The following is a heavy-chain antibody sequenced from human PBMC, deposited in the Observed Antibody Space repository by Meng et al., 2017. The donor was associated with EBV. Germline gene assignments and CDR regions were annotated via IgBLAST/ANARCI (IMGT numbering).Heavy chain of an antibody. J-gene: IGHJ4*02. CDR1: GFSRSTSGVG. CDR2: IYWDDDK. V-gene: IGHV2-5*02. D-gene: IGHD1-26*01. CDR3: AHSRVGATEFDY. Sequence: DSGPTRVKPTQPLSLTGTFSGFSRSTSGVGVGWIRQPPGKALEWLALIYWDDDKRYSPSLKSRLTITKDTSKNQVVLTMTNMDPVDTATYYCAHSRVGATEFDYWGQGTLVTVSS.